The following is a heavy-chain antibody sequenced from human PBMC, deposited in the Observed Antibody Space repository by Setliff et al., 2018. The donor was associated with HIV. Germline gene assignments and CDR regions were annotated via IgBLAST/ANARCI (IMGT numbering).Heavy chain of an antibody. CDR3: ARHSITLVVGVPERDDAFDI. CDR2: IYTSGST. J-gene: IGHJ3*02. V-gene: IGHV4-61*09. D-gene: IGHD3-22*01. CDR1: GGSISNGYYY. Sequence: SETLSLTCTVSGGSISNGYYYWSWIRQPAGKGLEWIGHIYTSGSTKYNPSLKSRVTISVDTSKNQFSLKLSSVTAADTAVYYCARHSITLVVGVPERDDAFDIWGQGTMVTVS.